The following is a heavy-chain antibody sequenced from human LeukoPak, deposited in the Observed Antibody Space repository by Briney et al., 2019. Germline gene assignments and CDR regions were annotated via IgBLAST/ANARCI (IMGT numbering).Heavy chain of an antibody. J-gene: IGHJ3*02. Sequence: PGGSLILSCAASGFTFSSYSMNWVRQAPGKGLEWVSSISSSSSYIYYADSVKGRFTISRDNAKNSLYLQMNSLRAEDTAVYYCARAQYYYDSSGYLTTAFDIWGQGTMVTVSS. V-gene: IGHV3-21*01. D-gene: IGHD3-22*01. CDR2: ISSSSSYI. CDR3: ARAQYYYDSSGYLTTAFDI. CDR1: GFTFSSYS.